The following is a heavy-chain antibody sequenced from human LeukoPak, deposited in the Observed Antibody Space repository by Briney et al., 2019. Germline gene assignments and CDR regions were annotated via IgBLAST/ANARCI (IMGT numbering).Heavy chain of an antibody. J-gene: IGHJ5*01. V-gene: IGHV3-7*01. CDR2: IKQDGSEI. Sequence: GGSLRLSCTAFGFNLSNYWMSWVRQAPGKGLEWVANIKQDGSEIYSGDSLKGRFTISRDNAKNSLNLQVNSLRGEDTAVYYCARDIDWLDCWGQGTLVTVSS. CDR1: GFNLSNYW. D-gene: IGHD2-15*01. CDR3: ARDIDWLDC.